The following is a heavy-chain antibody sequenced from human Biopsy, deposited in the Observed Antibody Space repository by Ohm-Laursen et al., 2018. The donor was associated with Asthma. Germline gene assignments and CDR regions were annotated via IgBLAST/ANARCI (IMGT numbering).Heavy chain of an antibody. CDR3: AKRRGYSGHDNDY. CDR1: GFMFRSFG. CDR2: ISYDGNHK. V-gene: IGHV3-30*18. D-gene: IGHD5-12*01. Sequence: SLRLSCSASGFMFRSFGMHWVGQAPGKGLRGVAVISYDGNHKFYEDSVKGRFTISRDNSKNTLYLQMNSLRTEDTAVYYCAKRRGYSGHDNDYWGQGTLVIVSS. J-gene: IGHJ4*02.